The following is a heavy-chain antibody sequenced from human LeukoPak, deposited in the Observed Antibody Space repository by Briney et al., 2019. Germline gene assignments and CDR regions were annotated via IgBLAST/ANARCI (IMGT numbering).Heavy chain of an antibody. V-gene: IGHV3-43*01. D-gene: IGHD2-2*01. J-gene: IGHJ1*01. Sequence: GGSLRLSCAASGFTFDDYTMHWVRQAPGKGLEWVSLISWDGGSTYYADSVKGRFTISRDNSKNSLYLQMNSLRTEDTALYYCAKDINGGYCSSTSCSPHFQHWGQGTLVTVSS. CDR2: ISWDGGST. CDR1: GFTFDDYT. CDR3: AKDINGGYCSSTSCSPHFQH.